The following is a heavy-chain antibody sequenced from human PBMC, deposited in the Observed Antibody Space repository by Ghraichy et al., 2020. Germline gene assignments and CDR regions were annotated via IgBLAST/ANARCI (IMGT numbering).Heavy chain of an antibody. D-gene: IGHD3-22*01. CDR3: ARSSKYYYDSSGYWG. CDR2: IYTSGST. CDR1: GGSISSYY. Sequence: SETPSLTCTVSGGSISSYYWSWIRQPPGKGLEWIGYIYTSGSTNYNPSLKSRVTISVDTSKNQFSLKLRSVTAADTAVYYCARSSKYYYDSSGYWGWGKGTLVTVSS. J-gene: IGHJ4*02. V-gene: IGHV4-4*09.